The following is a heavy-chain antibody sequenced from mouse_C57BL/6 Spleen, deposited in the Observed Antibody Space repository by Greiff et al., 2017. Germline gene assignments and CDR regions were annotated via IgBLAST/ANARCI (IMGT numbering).Heavy chain of an antibody. Sequence: EVKLMESGGGLVQPGGSLKLSCAASGFTFSDYGMAWVRQAPRKGPEWVAFISNLAYSIYYADTVTGRFTISRENAKNTLYLEMSSLRSEDTAMYYCARHGNYDEAMDYWGQGTSVTVSS. CDR3: ARHGNYDEAMDY. J-gene: IGHJ4*01. V-gene: IGHV5-15*01. CDR2: ISNLAYSI. CDR1: GFTFSDYG. D-gene: IGHD2-4*01.